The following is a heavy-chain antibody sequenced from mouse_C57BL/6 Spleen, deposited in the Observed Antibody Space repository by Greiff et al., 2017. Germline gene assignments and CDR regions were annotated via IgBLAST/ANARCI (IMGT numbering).Heavy chain of an antibody. CDR3: ARQGITTVVAVDY. Sequence: EVKLQESGGDLVKPGGSLKLSCAASGFTFSSYGMSWVRQTPDKRLEWVATISSGGSYTYYPDSVKGRFTISRDNAKNTLYLQMSSLKSEDTAMYYCARQGITTVVAVDYWGQGTTLTVSS. J-gene: IGHJ2*01. D-gene: IGHD1-1*01. CDR1: GFTFSSYG. V-gene: IGHV5-6*01. CDR2: ISSGGSYT.